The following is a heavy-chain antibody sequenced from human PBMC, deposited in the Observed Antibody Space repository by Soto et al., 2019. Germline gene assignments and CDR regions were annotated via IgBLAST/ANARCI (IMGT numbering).Heavy chain of an antibody. CDR3: ATSDAYTFDY. Sequence: QVQLVQSGAEVKKPGSSVKVSCKASGGTFSSYTISWVRQAPGQGLEWMGRIIPILGIANYAQKFQGRVTISADNHTSKVYMELSSLSSEDTAVYSCATSDAYTFDYWGQGTLVTVSS. J-gene: IGHJ4*02. D-gene: IGHD2-2*01. CDR2: IIPILGIA. V-gene: IGHV1-69*02. CDR1: GGTFSSYT.